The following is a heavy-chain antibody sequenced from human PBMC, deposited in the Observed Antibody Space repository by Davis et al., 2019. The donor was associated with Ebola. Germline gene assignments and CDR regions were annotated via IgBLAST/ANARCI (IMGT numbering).Heavy chain of an antibody. CDR2: IYPGDSDT. D-gene: IGHD3-3*01. J-gene: IGHJ4*02. CDR1: GYSFTSYW. CDR3: ARPDTIVGVVNVDY. Sequence: PGGSLRLSCKGSGYSFTSYWIGWVRQMPGKGLEWMGIIYPGDSDTRYSPSFQGQVTISADKSISTAYLQWSSLKASDTAMYYCARPDTIVGVVNVDYWGQGTLVTVSS. V-gene: IGHV5-51*01.